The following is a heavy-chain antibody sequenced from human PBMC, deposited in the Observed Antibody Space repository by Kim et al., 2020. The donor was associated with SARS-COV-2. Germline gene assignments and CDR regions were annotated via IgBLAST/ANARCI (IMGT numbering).Heavy chain of an antibody. CDR1: GGSISSGGYY. CDR3: ARGRLGGMVRGAVIPDFDY. Sequence: PSLTCTVSGGSISSGGYYWSWIRQHPGKGLEWIGYIYYSGTAYYNPSLKSRVTMSVDTSKNQFSLKLSSVTAADTAVYYCARGRLGGMVRGAVIPDFDYWGQGILVTVSS. CDR2: IYYSGTA. D-gene: IGHD3-10*01. J-gene: IGHJ4*02. V-gene: IGHV4-31*03.